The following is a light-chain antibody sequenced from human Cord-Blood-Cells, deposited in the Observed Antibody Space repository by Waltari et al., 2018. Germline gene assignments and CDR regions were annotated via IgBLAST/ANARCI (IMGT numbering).Light chain of an antibody. CDR1: SSDVGGYNY. CDR2: DVS. CDR3: SSYTSSSTLGV. J-gene: IGLJ1*01. V-gene: IGLV2-14*01. Sequence: QSALTQPASVSGSPGQSITISCTGTSSDVGGYNYVSWDQQHPGKAPQLMIYDVSNRPSGVSNRFAGSKSGNPASLTISGLQAEDEADYYCSSYTSSSTLGVFGTGTKVTVL.